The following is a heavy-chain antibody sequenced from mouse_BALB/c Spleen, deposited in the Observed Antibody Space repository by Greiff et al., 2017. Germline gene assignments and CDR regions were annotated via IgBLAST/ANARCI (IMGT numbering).Heavy chain of an antibody. V-gene: IGHV7-3*02. CDR3: ARDGWSDFDY. CDR2: ISNEASGYNT. D-gene: IGHD3-3*01. J-gene: IGHJ2*01. CDR1: GFTFTDYY. Sequence: EVQLVESGGGLVQPGGSLKLSCATSGFTFTDYYMNWVRQPPGKALEWVGFISNEASGYNTAYSVSVKGPFTSSRDNYHSNLYLHMMTLRAADSATYYCARDGWSDFDYWGQGTTLTVSS.